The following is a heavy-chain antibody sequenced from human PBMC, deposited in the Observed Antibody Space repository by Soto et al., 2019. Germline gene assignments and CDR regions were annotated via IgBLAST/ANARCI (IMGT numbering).Heavy chain of an antibody. CDR1: GYSFTSYW. Sequence: PGESLKISCTGVGYSFTSYWIGWVRHMPGKGLEWMGIIYPGDSDTRYSPSFQGQVTISADKSITTAYLQWSSLKASDTAMYYCARGYCTTTICDPWFDPWGQGTLVTVSS. CDR2: IYPGDSDT. J-gene: IGHJ5*02. CDR3: ARGYCTTTICDPWFDP. D-gene: IGHD2-2*01. V-gene: IGHV5-51*01.